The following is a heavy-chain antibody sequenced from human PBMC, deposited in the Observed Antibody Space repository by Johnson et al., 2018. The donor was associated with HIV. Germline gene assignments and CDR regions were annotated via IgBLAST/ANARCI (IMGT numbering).Heavy chain of an antibody. CDR3: AKDTGAYYDTFLAFDI. CDR1: GFTFSTYA. D-gene: IGHD3-22*01. Sequence: EVQLVVSGGGLVQPGGSLRLSCAASGFTFSTYAMSWVRQAPGRGLEWVSAISGGGGSTYYADSVKGRFTISRDNSKNTLYLEMNSLRAEDTAVYYCAKDTGAYYDTFLAFDIWGQGTMVTVSS. V-gene: IGHV3-23*04. J-gene: IGHJ3*02. CDR2: ISGGGGST.